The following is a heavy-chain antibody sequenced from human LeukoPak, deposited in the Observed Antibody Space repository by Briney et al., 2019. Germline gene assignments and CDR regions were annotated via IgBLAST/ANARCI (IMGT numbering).Heavy chain of an antibody. CDR1: GYTFTGYY. Sequence: GASVKVSCKASGYTFTGYYMHWVRQAPGQGLEWMGWINPNSGGTNYAQKFQGRVTMTRDTSISTAYMELSRLRSDDTAVYYCARARAYGDYESIFDYWGQGTLVTVSS. CDR2: INPNSGGT. J-gene: IGHJ4*02. V-gene: IGHV1-2*02. CDR3: ARARAYGDYESIFDY. D-gene: IGHD4-17*01.